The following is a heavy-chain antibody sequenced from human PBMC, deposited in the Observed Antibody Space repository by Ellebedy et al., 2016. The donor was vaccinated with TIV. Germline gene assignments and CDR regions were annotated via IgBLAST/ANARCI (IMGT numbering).Heavy chain of an antibody. CDR3: TKRGDSRYFDN. CDR1: GFTFSSYG. D-gene: IGHD3-9*01. V-gene: IGHV3-23*01. Sequence: GGSLRLSXAASGFTFSSYGMSWVRQAPGKGLEMVSGISGSGGSTYYADSVKGRFTISRDNSKNTLSLQMNSLRAEDTALYYCTKRGDSRYFDNWGQGTLVTVSS. J-gene: IGHJ4*02. CDR2: ISGSGGST.